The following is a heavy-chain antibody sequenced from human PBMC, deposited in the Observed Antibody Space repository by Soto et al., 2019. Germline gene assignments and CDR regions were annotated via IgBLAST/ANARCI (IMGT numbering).Heavy chain of an antibody. CDR3: ARGGNYYDSSGYYGLDY. Sequence: GASVKVSCKASGYTFTGYYMHWVRQAPGQGLEWMGWINPNSGGTNYAQKFQGWVTMTRDTSISTAYMELSRLRSDDTAVYYCARGGNYYDSSGYYGLDYWGQGTLVTVSS. V-gene: IGHV1-2*04. J-gene: IGHJ4*02. D-gene: IGHD3-22*01. CDR1: GYTFTGYY. CDR2: INPNSGGT.